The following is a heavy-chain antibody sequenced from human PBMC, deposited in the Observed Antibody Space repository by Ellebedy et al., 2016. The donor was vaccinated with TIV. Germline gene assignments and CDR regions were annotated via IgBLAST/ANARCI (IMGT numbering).Heavy chain of an antibody. CDR3: AKDKRMITFGGVIDY. CDR2: ITGSGGGT. V-gene: IGHV3-23*01. J-gene: IGHJ4*02. CDR1: GFTFSSHA. Sequence: GGSLRLSCAASGFTFSSHAMSWVRQAPGKGLQWVSGITGSGGGTYYADSVKGRFAISRDNAKNSLYLQMNSLRAEGTALYYCAKDKRMITFGGVIDYWGQGTLVTVSS. D-gene: IGHD3-16*01.